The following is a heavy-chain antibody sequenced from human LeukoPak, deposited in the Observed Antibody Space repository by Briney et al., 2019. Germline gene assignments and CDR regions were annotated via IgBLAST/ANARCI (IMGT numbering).Heavy chain of an antibody. Sequence: GSLRLSCAASGFTFSSYAMHWVRQAPGKGLEWVAVISYDGSNKKYADSVKGRFTISRDNSKNTLYLQMNSLRAEDTAVYYCARTLIEYSVSSCYFDYWGQGTLVTVSS. J-gene: IGHJ4*02. V-gene: IGHV3-30*04. CDR1: GFTFSSYA. CDR2: ISYDGSNK. CDR3: ARTLIEYSVSSCYFDY. D-gene: IGHD6-6*01.